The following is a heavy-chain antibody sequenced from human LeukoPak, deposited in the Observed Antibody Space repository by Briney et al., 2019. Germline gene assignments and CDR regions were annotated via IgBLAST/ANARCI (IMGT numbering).Heavy chain of an antibody. CDR1: GFTFSSYG. Sequence: GGSLRLSCAASGFTFSSYGLNWVRQAPGKGLEWVSFITSTSSTIHYAGSVEGRFTISRDNAKNSLYLQMNSLRAEDTAMYYCARPVDTSMITGFDLWGQGTLVTVSS. CDR3: ARPVDTSMITGFDL. CDR2: ITSTSSTI. V-gene: IGHV3-48*01. D-gene: IGHD5-18*01. J-gene: IGHJ4*02.